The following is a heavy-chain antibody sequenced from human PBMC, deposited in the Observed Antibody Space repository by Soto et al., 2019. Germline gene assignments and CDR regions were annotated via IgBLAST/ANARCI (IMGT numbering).Heavy chain of an antibody. D-gene: IGHD2-15*01. CDR1: GFTFSSYW. J-gene: IGHJ4*02. CDR3: ARAGYCSGGSCYYSPFFDY. V-gene: IGHV3-74*01. Sequence: GGSLRLSCAASGFTFSSYWMHWVRQAPGKGLVWVSRINSDGSSTSYADSVKGRFTISRDNAKNTLYLQMNSLRAEDTAVYYCARAGYCSGGSCYYSPFFDYWGQGTLVTVSS. CDR2: INSDGSST.